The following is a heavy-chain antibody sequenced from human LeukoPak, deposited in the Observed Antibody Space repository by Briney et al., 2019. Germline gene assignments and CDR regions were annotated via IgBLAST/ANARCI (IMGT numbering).Heavy chain of an antibody. J-gene: IGHJ6*02. V-gene: IGHV1-2*02. CDR1: GYTFTGYY. CDR3: GSSMAAGGRDYYYGMDV. CDR2: INPNSGGT. D-gene: IGHD6-13*01. Sequence: ASVKVSCKASGYTFTGYYMHWVRQAPGQGLEWMGWINPNSGGTNYAQKFQGRVTMTRDTSTSTAYMDLSGLRSDDTAMYYCGSSMAAGGRDYYYGMDVWGQGTTVTVSS.